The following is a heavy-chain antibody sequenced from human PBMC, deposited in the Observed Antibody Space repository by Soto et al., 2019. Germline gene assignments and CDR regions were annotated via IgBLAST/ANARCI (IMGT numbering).Heavy chain of an antibody. D-gene: IGHD3-3*01. J-gene: IGHJ5*02. CDR1: GFTFSSYA. V-gene: IGHV3-23*01. Sequence: PGGSLRLSCAASGFTFSSYAMSWVRQAPGKGLEWVSAISGSGGSTYYADSVKGRFTISRDNSKNTLYLQMNSLRAEDTAVYYFAKSGRPGEYYDFWSGYFFDPWGQGTLVTVSS. CDR3: AKSGRPGEYYDFWSGYFFDP. CDR2: ISGSGGST.